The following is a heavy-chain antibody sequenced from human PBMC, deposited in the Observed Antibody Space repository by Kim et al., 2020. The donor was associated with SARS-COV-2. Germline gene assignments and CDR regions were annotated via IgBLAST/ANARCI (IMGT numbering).Heavy chain of an antibody. CDR1: GFTFSSYA. CDR2: ISGSGGST. D-gene: IGHD3-3*01. V-gene: IGHV3-23*01. J-gene: IGHJ3*02. Sequence: GGSLRLSCAASGFTFSSYAMSWVRQAPGKGLEWVSAISGSGGSTYYADSVKGRFTISRDNSKNTLYLQMNSLRAEDTAVYYCAKVFDYDFWSGYYMGDAFDIWGQGTMVTVSS. CDR3: AKVFDYDFWSGYYMGDAFDI.